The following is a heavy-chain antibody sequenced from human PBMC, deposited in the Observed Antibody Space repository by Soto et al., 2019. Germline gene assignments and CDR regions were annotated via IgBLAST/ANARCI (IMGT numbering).Heavy chain of an antibody. J-gene: IGHJ4*02. V-gene: IGHV3-33*01. D-gene: IGHD2-2*01. CDR3: ASRSPALDY. CDR1: GFTFSSFG. Sequence: QVQLVESGGGVVQPGRSLRLSCAASGFTFSSFGMHWVRQAPGKGLEWVAVIWSDGSNKYYADSVKGRFTISRDNSKNMLYLQMNSLRAEDTAMYYCASRSPALDYWGQGTLVTVSS. CDR2: IWSDGSNK.